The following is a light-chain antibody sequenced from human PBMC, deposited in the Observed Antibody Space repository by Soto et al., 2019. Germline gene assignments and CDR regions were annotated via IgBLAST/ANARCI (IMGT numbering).Light chain of an antibody. V-gene: IGLV4-69*01. CDR2: LNSDGSH. J-gene: IGLJ2*01. CDR3: QTQSI. CDR1: SGHSNYA. Sequence: QLVLTQSPSASASLGASVKLTCTLSSGHSNYAIAWHQQQPEKGPRYLMKLNSDGSHINGDGIPDRFSGSSSGAERYLTISSLQSEDEADYYCQTQSIFGGGTKVTVL.